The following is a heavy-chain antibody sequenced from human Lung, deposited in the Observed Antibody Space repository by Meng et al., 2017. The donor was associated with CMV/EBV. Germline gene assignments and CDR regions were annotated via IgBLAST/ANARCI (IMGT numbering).Heavy chain of an antibody. CDR1: GFTFSSYA. J-gene: IGHJ4*02. CDR3: ARRMIYGGNSFDS. Sequence: GGSLRLSCAVSGFTFSSYAMNWVRQAPGKGLEWVSSVSGSGGITYYADSVKGRFTISRDNSKNIVYLQMNSLRAEDTAVYFCARRMIYGGNSFDSWGQGPLVTVSS. D-gene: IGHD4-23*01. CDR2: VSGSGGIT. V-gene: IGHV3-23*01.